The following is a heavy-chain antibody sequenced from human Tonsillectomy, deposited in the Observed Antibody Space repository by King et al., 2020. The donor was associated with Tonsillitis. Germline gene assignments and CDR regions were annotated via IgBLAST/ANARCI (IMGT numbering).Heavy chain of an antibody. V-gene: IGHV4-39*01. CDR3: VTKGFILEAFEI. Sequence: QLQESGPGLVKPSETLSLTCTVSGGSISSSGSYLGWIRQPPGKGLEWIGTLFHSGNTYNNPSLKSRVTVSVDTSKNQLSLNLSSVTAADTAVYYCVTKGFILEAFEIWGQGTLVTVSS. D-gene: IGHD3-3*01. J-gene: IGHJ3*02. CDR1: GGSISSSGSY. CDR2: LFHSGNT.